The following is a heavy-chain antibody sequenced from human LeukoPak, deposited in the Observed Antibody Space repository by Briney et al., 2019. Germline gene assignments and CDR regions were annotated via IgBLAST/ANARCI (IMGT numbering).Heavy chain of an antibody. V-gene: IGHV3-74*01. CDR2: SKSDGSIQ. Sequence: GGSMRLSCAASGFTLSSYWIHWVRQGPGKGLVWVSRSKSDGSIQQYADSVKDRLTISRDNAKNTLYMQMNSQRTEHPAIYYCVRCCNDWYGMDYWGQGTRVIVTA. D-gene: IGHD6-19*01. J-gene: IGHJ4*02. CDR1: GFTLSSYW. CDR3: VRCCNDWYGMDY.